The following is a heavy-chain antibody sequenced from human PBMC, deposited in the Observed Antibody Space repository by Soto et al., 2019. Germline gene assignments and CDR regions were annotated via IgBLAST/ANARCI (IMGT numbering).Heavy chain of an antibody. D-gene: IGHD3-22*01. Sequence: SETLSLTCTVSGSSVSSGSYYWSWIRQPPGKGLEWIGYIYYSGTTNYNPSLKSRLTISVDTSQNQFSLKLNSVTAADTAVYYCARSFYYYDSSGYAHYFDYWGQGTLVTVSS. CDR2: IYYSGTT. J-gene: IGHJ4*02. CDR1: GSSVSSGSYY. CDR3: ARSFYYYDSSGYAHYFDY. V-gene: IGHV4-61*01.